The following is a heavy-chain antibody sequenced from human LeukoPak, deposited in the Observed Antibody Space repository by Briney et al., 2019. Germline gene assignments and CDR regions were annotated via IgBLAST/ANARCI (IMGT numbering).Heavy chain of an antibody. CDR2: ISSSSSYI. J-gene: IGHJ4*02. V-gene: IGHV3-21*01. D-gene: IGHD6-19*01. Sequence: GGSLRLSCAASGFTFSSYSMNWVRQAPGKGLEWVSFISSSSSYIYYADSVKGRFTISRDNAKNSLYLQMNSLRAEDTAVYYCARDRYSSGWMTFDYWGQGTLVTVSS. CDR1: GFTFSSYS. CDR3: ARDRYSSGWMTFDY.